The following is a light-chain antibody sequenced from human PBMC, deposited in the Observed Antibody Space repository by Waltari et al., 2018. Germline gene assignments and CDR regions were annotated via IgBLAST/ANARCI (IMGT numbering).Light chain of an antibody. CDR1: SSDVGAYNF. J-gene: IGLJ2*01. Sequence: QSTLTQPASVSGSPGQSITISCTGTSSDVGAYNFVSWYQQHPGKAPKLMTYDVIKRPSGVSSRFSGSKSGNTASLTISGLQTEDEADYYCSSYTSTRTLIFGGGTKLTVL. V-gene: IGLV2-14*01. CDR2: DVI. CDR3: SSYTSTRTLI.